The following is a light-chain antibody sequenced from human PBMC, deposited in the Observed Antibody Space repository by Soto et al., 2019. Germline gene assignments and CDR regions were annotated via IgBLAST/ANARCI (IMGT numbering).Light chain of an antibody. Sequence: QSVLTQPASVSGSPGQSITISCTGTSSDVGGYNYVSWYQQHPGKAPKLMIYEVSNRPTGVSNRVSGSKSGNTASLTISGLQSEDEADYYCSSYTSSSLVVFGGGTKLTVL. CDR2: EVS. CDR1: SSDVGGYNY. CDR3: SSYTSSSLVV. V-gene: IGLV2-14*01. J-gene: IGLJ2*01.